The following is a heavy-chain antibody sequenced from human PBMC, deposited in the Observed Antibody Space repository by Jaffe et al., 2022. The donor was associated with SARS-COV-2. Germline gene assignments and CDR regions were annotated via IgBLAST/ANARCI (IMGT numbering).Heavy chain of an antibody. J-gene: IGHJ4*02. Sequence: EVHLLESGGGLVQPGGSLRLSCAASGFTLSSYAMSWVRQAPGKGLEWVSGIKGSGGSTYYADSVKGRFTISRDNSKNTLYMQMNSLRAEDTAVYYCAKVTWSHSSDWSDVDCWGQGTLVTVSS. CDR1: GFTLSSYA. CDR3: AKVTWSHSSDWSDVDC. D-gene: IGHD6-19*01. CDR2: IKGSGGST. V-gene: IGHV3-23*01.